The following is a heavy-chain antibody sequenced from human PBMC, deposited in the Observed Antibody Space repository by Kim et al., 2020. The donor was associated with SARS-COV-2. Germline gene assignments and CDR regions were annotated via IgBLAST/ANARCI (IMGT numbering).Heavy chain of an antibody. Sequence: GGSLRHSCAVSGSSVRSSYMTWVRQAPGKGLEWVSAIHDAGSTYYADSVKGRFTISRDIPKDTLYLQMNSLRAEDTAVYYCSSSTVGAYFDYWGQGSLVTVSS. CDR2: IHDAGST. D-gene: IGHD1-26*01. CDR1: GSSVRSSY. J-gene: IGHJ4*02. V-gene: IGHV3-53*01. CDR3: SSSTVGAYFDY.